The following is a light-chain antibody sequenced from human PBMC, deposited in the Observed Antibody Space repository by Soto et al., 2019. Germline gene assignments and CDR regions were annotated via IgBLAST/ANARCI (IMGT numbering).Light chain of an antibody. J-gene: IGKJ4*01. CDR3: HQRSNWPLT. CDR1: QSVSSY. CDR2: DVS. V-gene: IGKV3-11*01. Sequence: EVVLTQSPATLSLSPGGSATLSCRASQSVSSYLAWYQQRPGQALRLLIYDVSKRATGIPARFSGSGSGTDFTLTISSLEPEDVAIYFCHQRSNWPLTFGGGTKLEIK.